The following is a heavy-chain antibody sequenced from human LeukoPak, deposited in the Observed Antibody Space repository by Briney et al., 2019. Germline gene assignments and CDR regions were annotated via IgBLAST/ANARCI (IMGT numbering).Heavy chain of an antibody. J-gene: IGHJ4*02. CDR2: FYYSGDT. V-gene: IGHV4-59*01. CDR1: GDSMRGFY. CDR3: ARWNYDILTGYRYFDY. D-gene: IGHD3-9*01. Sequence: SETLSLTCSVSGDSMRGFYWSWIRQPPGKALEWIGYFYYSGDTNYNPALESRLIITVDTSKNQFSPKLSSVTAADTAVYYCARWNYDILTGYRYFDYWGQGTLVTVSS.